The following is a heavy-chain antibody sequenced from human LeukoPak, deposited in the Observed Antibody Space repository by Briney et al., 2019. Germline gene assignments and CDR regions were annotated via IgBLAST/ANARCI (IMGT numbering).Heavy chain of an antibody. CDR1: GFTLDDYA. Sequence: GGSLRLSCAASGFTLDDYAMHWVRHAPGKGLEWVSLISGDGTITYYADSMKGRFTVSRDNSKNSLYLQMNSLRTEDTALYYCAKDKLRSTNYYDSSGYILDYWGQGTLVTVSS. J-gene: IGHJ4*02. D-gene: IGHD3-22*01. CDR3: AKDKLRSTNYYDSSGYILDY. V-gene: IGHV3-43*02. CDR2: ISGDGTIT.